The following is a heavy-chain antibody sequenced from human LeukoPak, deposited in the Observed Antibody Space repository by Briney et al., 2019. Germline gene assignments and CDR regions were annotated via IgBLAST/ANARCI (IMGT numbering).Heavy chain of an antibody. Sequence: SETLSLTCTVSGGSISNYYWSWIRQPPGKGLEWIGFIYYSGSTNYNPSLKSRVTISVDTSKNQFSLKLSSVTAADTAVYYCARNYGSGKGGAFDYWGQGTLVTVSS. CDR2: IYYSGST. V-gene: IGHV4-59*01. D-gene: IGHD3-10*01. J-gene: IGHJ4*02. CDR1: GGSISNYY. CDR3: ARNYGSGKGGAFDY.